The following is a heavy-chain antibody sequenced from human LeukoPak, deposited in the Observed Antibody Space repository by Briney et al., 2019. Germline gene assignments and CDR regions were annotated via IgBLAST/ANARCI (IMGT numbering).Heavy chain of an antibody. D-gene: IGHD3-16*01. V-gene: IGHV1-18*01. CDR3: AKGTLRFTPLFLGY. Sequence: GASVKVSCKASGYTFTSYGISWVRQAPGQGLEWMGWISAYNGNTNYAQKLQGRVTMTTDTSTSTAYMELRSLRSDDTAVYYCAKGTLRFTPLFLGYWGQGTLVTVSS. J-gene: IGHJ4*02. CDR2: ISAYNGNT. CDR1: GYTFTSYG.